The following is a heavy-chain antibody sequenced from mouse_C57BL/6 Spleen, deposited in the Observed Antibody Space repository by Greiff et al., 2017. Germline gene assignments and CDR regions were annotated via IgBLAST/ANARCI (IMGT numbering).Heavy chain of an antibody. CDR2: IHPSDSDT. CDR1: GYTFTSYW. D-gene: IGHD2-4*01. CDR3: AIGRDYDGAMCY. V-gene: IGHV1-74*01. J-gene: IGHJ4*01. Sequence: VQLQQPGAELVKPGASVKVSCKASGYTFTSYWMHWVKQRPGQGLEWIGRIHPSDSDTNYNQKFKGKATLTVDKSSSTAYMQLSSLTSEDSAVYYCAIGRDYDGAMCYWGQGTSVTVSS.